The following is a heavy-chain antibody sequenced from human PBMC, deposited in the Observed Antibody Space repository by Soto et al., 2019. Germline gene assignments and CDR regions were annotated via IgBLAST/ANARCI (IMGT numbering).Heavy chain of an antibody. CDR3: ARRGNGYYYYYGMDV. J-gene: IGHJ6*02. D-gene: IGHD4-4*01. Sequence: PGESLKISCKGSGYSFTSYWISWVRQMPGKGLEWMGGIDPSDSYTNYSPSFQGHVTISADKSISTAYLQWSSLKASDTAMYYCARRGNGYYYYYGMDVWGQGTTVTVSS. V-gene: IGHV5-10-1*01. CDR1: GYSFTSYW. CDR2: IDPSDSYT.